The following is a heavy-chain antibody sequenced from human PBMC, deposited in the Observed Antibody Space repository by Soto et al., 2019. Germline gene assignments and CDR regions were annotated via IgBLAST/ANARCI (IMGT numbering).Heavy chain of an antibody. D-gene: IGHD3-22*01. J-gene: IGHJ4*02. CDR2: IYYSGST. V-gene: IGHV4-30-4*01. Sequence: SETLSLTCTVSGGSVSSGDHYWSWLRQSPGKGLEWLGYIYYSGSTYYNPSLKSRVAISVDTSKNQFSLTLTSVTAADTAAYFCAREEALIVVPTGGIDYSFDYWGQGTLVTVSS. CDR1: GGSVSSGDHY. CDR3: AREEALIVVPTGGIDYSFDY.